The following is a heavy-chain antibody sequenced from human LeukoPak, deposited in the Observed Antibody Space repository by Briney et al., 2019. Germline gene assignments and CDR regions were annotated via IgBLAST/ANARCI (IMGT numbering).Heavy chain of an antibody. Sequence: ASVKVSCRASGYTFTSYYMHWVRQAPGQGLEWMGWINPNSGGTNYAQKFQGWVTMTRDTSISTAYMELSRLRSDDTAVYYCARGRGVITTGFDYWGQGTLVTVSS. J-gene: IGHJ4*02. CDR1: GYTFTSYY. CDR3: ARGRGVITTGFDY. CDR2: INPNSGGT. V-gene: IGHV1-2*04. D-gene: IGHD3-22*01.